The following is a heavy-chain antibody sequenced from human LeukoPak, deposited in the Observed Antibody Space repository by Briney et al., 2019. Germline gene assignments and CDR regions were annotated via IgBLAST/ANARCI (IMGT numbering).Heavy chain of an antibody. CDR2: IYYSGST. CDR3: ARGTSTIVATFSF. V-gene: IGHV4-59*01. J-gene: IGHJ4*02. Sequence: PSETLSLTCTVSGGSISSYYWSWIRQPPGKGLEWIGYIYYSGSTNYNPSLTSRVTISVDTSKNQFSLKLSSVTAADTAVYYCARGTSTIVATFSFWGQGTLVTVSS. CDR1: GGSISSYY. D-gene: IGHD5-12*01.